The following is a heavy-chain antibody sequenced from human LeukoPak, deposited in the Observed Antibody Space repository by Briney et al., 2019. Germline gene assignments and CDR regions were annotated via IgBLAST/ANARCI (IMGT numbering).Heavy chain of an antibody. D-gene: IGHD1-26*01. CDR3: ARGGIVRSRTNWFDP. CDR2: IYYIGST. J-gene: IGHJ5*02. CDR1: GGSISNSNW. V-gene: IGHV4-4*02. Sequence: SETLSLTCAVSGGSISNSNWWSWVRQPPGKGLECIGYIYYIGSTNYNPSLKSRVTISLDTSKSQFSLKLTSVTPADTAVYYCARGGIVRSRTNWFDPWGQGILVTVSS.